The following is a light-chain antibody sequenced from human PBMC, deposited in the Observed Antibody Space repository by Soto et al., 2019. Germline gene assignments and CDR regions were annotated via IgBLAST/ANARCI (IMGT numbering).Light chain of an antibody. V-gene: IGKV2-28*01. CDR3: MQVLQAPLS. CDR1: QSLLHSSGSNF. J-gene: IGKJ4*01. CDR2: LGS. Sequence: EIVMTQSPLSLPVTPGEPASISCRSSQSLLHSSGSNFLDWYLQKPGQSPQLLIYLGSNRASGVPDRCSGSGSGTDFTLKISRVEAEEVGVYYCMQVLQAPLSFGGGTRVEIK.